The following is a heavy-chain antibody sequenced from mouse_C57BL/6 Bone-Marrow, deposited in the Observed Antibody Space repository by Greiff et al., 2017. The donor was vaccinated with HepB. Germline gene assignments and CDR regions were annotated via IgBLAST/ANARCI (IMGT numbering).Heavy chain of an antibody. V-gene: IGHV1-81*01. D-gene: IGHD1-1*01. CDR3: ARAEDYYGSSSSRDY. CDR2: IYPRSGNT. Sequence: VQLQQSGAELARPGASVKLSCKASGYTFTSYGISWVKQRTGQGLEWIGEIYPRSGNTYYNEKFKGKATLTADKSSSTAYMEVGSLTSEDSAVYICARAEDYYGSSSSRDYWGRGTSVTVSS. CDR1: GYTFTSYG. J-gene: IGHJ4*01.